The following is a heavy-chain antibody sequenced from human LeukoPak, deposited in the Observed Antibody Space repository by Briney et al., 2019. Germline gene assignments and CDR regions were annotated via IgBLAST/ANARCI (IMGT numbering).Heavy chain of an antibody. CDR2: IFPAGST. CDR3: ARPRGGYNYGGHMDV. Sequence: GGSLRLSCAASGFTASNNYMTWVRQAPGKGLEWVSVIFPAGSTYYADSVKGRFTISRDNSKNTLYLQMNSLRAEDTAVYFCARPRGGYNYGGHMDVWGKGTTVTISS. V-gene: IGHV3-53*01. J-gene: IGHJ6*03. D-gene: IGHD5-18*01. CDR1: GFTASNNY.